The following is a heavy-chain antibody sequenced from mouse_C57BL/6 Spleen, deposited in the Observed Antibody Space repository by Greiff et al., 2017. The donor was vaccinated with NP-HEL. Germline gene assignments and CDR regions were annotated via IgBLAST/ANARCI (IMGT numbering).Heavy chain of an antibody. J-gene: IGHJ4*01. CDR3: AREGVTTGYYYAMDY. D-gene: IGHD2-2*01. Sequence: VQLQQPGAELVRPGSSVKLSCKASGYTFTSYWMDWVKQRPGQGLEWIGNIYPSDSETHYNQKFKDKATLTVDKSSSTAYMQLSSLTSEDSAVYYCAREGVTTGYYYAMDYWGQGTSVTVSS. V-gene: IGHV1-61*01. CDR2: IYPSDSET. CDR1: GYTFTSYW.